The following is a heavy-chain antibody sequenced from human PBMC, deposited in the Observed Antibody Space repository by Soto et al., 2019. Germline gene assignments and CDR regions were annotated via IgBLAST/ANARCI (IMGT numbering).Heavy chain of an antibody. D-gene: IGHD3-16*01. CDR1: GASMNNYY. CDR3: VRSGHSFGGVM. V-gene: IGHV4-59*01. Sequence: QVQLQEWGPGLVKPSETVSLTCTVSGASMNNYYGSWVRQPPGKGLEWIGYMYYSGGSNSNPSLKGRVTISVDTSKNQISLKLTSVTAADTAVYYCVRSGHSFGGVMWGQGTLVTVSS. CDR2: MYYSGGS. J-gene: IGHJ4*02.